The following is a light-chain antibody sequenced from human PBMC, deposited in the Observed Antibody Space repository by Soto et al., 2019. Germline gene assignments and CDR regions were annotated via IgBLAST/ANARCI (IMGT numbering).Light chain of an antibody. CDR1: QSISSS. J-gene: IGKJ1*01. CDR2: KAS. V-gene: IGKV1-5*03. Sequence: IKMTQSPSTLSASVGDRVSITCRASQSISSSLAWYQQKPGKAPKLLIYKASSLESGVPSRFSGSGSGTEFTLTISSLQPDDFAAYYCQQYNSYSWTFGQGTKVDIK. CDR3: QQYNSYSWT.